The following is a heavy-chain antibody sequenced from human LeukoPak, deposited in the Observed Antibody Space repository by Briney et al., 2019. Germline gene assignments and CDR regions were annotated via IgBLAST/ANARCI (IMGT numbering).Heavy chain of an antibody. J-gene: IGHJ3*01. CDR2: IYYSGST. Sequence: SETLSLTCTVSGGSISSGGYYWSWIRQHPGKGVEWIGYIYYSGSTYYNPSLKSRVTISVDTSKNQFSLKLSSVTAADTAVYYCARRRPVAAVSGKTSKTVFDFWGQGTMVTVSS. D-gene: IGHD3-3*01. CDR3: ARRRPVAAVSGKTSKTVFDF. V-gene: IGHV4-31*03. CDR1: GGSISSGGYY.